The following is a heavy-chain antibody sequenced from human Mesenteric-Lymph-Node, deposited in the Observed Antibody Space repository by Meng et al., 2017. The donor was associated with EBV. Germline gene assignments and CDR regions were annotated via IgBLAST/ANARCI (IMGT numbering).Heavy chain of an antibody. V-gene: IGHV3-74*01. D-gene: IGHD1-14*01. CDR3: SRDLAGSDDY. CDR2: INEGGAIT. Sequence: EVQLXXXXXGVVXPXXXLRLSCAVSGFTFSRYWMHWVRRVPGKGLVWVSRINEGGAITTYADSVKGRFTISRDNAKNTLYLQMNSLRVEDTAVYYCSRDLAGSDDYWGQGTLVTVSS. J-gene: IGHJ4*02. CDR1: GFTFSRYW.